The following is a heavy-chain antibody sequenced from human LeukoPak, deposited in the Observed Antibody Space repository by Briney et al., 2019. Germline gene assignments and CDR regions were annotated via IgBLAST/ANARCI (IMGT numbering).Heavy chain of an antibody. CDR2: INPNSGGT. D-gene: IGHD4-17*01. CDR1: GYTFTSSD. CDR3: ARATVTTSDWFDP. V-gene: IGHV1-2*02. J-gene: IGHJ5*02. Sequence: ASVKASCKASGYTFTSSDINWVRQATGQGLEWMGWINPNSGGTNYAQKFQGRVTMTRDTSISTAYMELSRLRSDDTAVYYCARATVTTSDWFDPWGQGTLVTVSS.